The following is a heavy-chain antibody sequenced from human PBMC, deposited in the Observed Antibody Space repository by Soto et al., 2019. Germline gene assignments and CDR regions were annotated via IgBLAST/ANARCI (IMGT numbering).Heavy chain of an antibody. CDR1: GDSISTYY. V-gene: IGHV4-59*01. J-gene: IGHJ4*02. CDR3: ALRSMEVGPEY. CDR2: LYYGRSA. Sequence: QVQLPESGPGLVKPSETLSLTCAVSGDSISTYYCMWIRQPPGKGLESIGYLYYGRSANYNPSLKSRVTWSVDTSTNQCSLTLSSMAAADTAVYYCALRSMEVGPEYWGQGTLVTVSS. D-gene: IGHD3-3*02.